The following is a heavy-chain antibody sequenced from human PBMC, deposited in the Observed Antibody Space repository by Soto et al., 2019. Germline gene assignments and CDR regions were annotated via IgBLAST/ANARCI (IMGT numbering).Heavy chain of an antibody. Sequence: SETLSLTCTVSGGSISSGGYYWSWIRQHPGKGLEWIGYIYYSGSTYYNPSLKSRVTISVDTSKNQFSLKLSSVTAADTAVYYCAREGIFGPSGGSYYYYYMDVWGKGTTVTVSS. J-gene: IGHJ6*03. CDR1: GGSISSGGYY. D-gene: IGHD3-3*01. CDR2: IYYSGST. V-gene: IGHV4-31*03. CDR3: AREGIFGPSGGSYYYYYMDV.